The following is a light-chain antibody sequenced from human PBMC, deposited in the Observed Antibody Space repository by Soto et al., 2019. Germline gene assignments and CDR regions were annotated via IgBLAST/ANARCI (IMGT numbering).Light chain of an antibody. V-gene: IGKV1-9*01. Sequence: DIQLTQSPSFLSASVRDRVTITCRASQDIGTSLAWYQQRPGKAPKVLITAASTSQSEVPPRFSGSGSGTEFTLTISSLQPEDLATYYCQQLNNYPLSSGGGTKVEI. CDR1: QDIGTS. J-gene: IGKJ4*01. CDR2: AAS. CDR3: QQLNNYPLS.